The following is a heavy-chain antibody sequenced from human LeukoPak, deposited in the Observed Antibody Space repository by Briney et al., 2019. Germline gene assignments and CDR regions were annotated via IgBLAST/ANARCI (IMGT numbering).Heavy chain of an antibody. Sequence: ASVKVSCKASGGTFRSYAISWVRQAPGQGLEWMGRIIPIFGTANYAQKFQGRVTITTDESTSAAYMELSSLRSEDTAVYYCARSENYYDSSGYYSASYYFDYWGQGTLVTVSS. CDR3: ARSENYYDSSGYYSASYYFDY. V-gene: IGHV1-69*05. J-gene: IGHJ4*02. CDR1: GGTFRSYA. D-gene: IGHD3-22*01. CDR2: IIPIFGTA.